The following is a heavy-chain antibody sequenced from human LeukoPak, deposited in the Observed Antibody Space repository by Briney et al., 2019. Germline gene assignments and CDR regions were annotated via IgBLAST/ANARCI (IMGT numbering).Heavy chain of an antibody. J-gene: IGHJ4*02. Sequence: PSETLSLTRNVSGVSVSTSHWNWIRQRPGNGLEWIGCLSYTGKTDYNPSLKSRVSISLGSYNNHFSLKLTSVTAADTAVYYCSEGYFEPFDHWGQGILVSVSS. CDR2: LSYTGKT. D-gene: IGHD2/OR15-2a*01. CDR3: SEGYFEPFDH. V-gene: IGHV4-59*02. CDR1: GVSVSTSH.